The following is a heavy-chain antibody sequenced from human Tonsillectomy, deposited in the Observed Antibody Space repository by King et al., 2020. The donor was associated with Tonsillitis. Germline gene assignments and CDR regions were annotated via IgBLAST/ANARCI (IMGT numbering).Heavy chain of an antibody. CDR1: GYTFTGYC. Sequence: VQLVESGPEVKKPGASVKVSCKASGYTFTGYCMHWVRQAPGQGLEWLGWINPNGGGTDYAQTFQGRVTMTRDTSISTAYMELSRLRSDDTAVYYCTRGYGGNPYNDAFDIWGQGTMVTVSS. CDR2: INPNGGGT. D-gene: IGHD4-23*01. CDR3: TRGYGGNPYNDAFDI. J-gene: IGHJ3*02. V-gene: IGHV1-2*02.